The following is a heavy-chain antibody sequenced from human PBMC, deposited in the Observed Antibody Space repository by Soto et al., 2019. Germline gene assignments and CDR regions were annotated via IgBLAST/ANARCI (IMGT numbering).Heavy chain of an antibody. CDR2: ISGSGGST. V-gene: IGHV3-23*01. D-gene: IGHD3-9*01. J-gene: IGHJ4*02. CDR1: GFTFSSYA. Sequence: PGGSLRLSCAASGFTFSSYAMSWVRQAPGKGLEWVSAISGSGGSTYYADSVKGRFTISRDNPKNTLYLQMNSLRAEDTAVYYCAKDKRVNDILTGYYIRPLFDYWGQGTLVTVSS. CDR3: AKDKRVNDILTGYYIRPLFDY.